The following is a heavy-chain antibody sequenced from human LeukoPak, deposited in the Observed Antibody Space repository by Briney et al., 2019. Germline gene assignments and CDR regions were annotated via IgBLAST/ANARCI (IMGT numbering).Heavy chain of an antibody. CDR3: ARAGGGRRMIAFDY. CDR2: ISYDGSNK. V-gene: IGHV3-30*04. CDR1: GFTFSSYA. Sequence: PGRSLRLSCAASGFTFSSYAMHWVRQAPGKGLEWVAVISYDGSNKYYADSVKGRFTISRDNSKNTLYLQMNSLRAEDTAVYYCARAGGGRRMIAFDYWGQGTLVTVSS. J-gene: IGHJ4*02. D-gene: IGHD3-16*01.